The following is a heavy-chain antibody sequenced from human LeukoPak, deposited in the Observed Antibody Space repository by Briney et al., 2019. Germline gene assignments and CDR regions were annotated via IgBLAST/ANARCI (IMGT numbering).Heavy chain of an antibody. CDR3: AKVLSSDFWSGFGSGDY. Sequence: GGSLRLSCAASGFTFSSYAMSWVRQAPGKGLEWVSAISGSGGSTYYADSVKGRFTISRDNSKNTLYLQMNSLRAEDTAVYYCAKVLSSDFWSGFGSGDYWGQGTLVTVSS. CDR1: GFTFSSYA. D-gene: IGHD3-3*01. J-gene: IGHJ4*02. CDR2: ISGSGGST. V-gene: IGHV3-23*01.